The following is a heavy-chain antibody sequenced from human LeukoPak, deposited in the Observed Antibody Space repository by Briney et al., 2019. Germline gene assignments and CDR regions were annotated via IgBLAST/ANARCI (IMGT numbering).Heavy chain of an antibody. Sequence: ASVKVSCKISEYSLSDLSIHWVRETPGEGLEWMGGFDSENNKMVYSQKFQGRLTLTEDTSADTAYMELTSLRSEDTAVYFCATDRVYRSSGRSWGFDYWGQGTLVIVPS. CDR2: FDSENNKM. J-gene: IGHJ4*02. D-gene: IGHD6-19*01. CDR1: EYSLSDLS. CDR3: ATDRVYRSSGRSWGFDY. V-gene: IGHV1-24*01.